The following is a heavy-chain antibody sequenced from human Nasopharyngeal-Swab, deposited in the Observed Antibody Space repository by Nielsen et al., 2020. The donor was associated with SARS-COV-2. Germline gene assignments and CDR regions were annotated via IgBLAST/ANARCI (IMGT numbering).Heavy chain of an antibody. D-gene: IGHD3-16*01. Sequence: GGSLRLSCAASGFTFSSYSMNWVRQAPGKGLEWVSYISSSSSTIYYADSVKGRFTISRDNAKNSLYLQMNSLKTEDTAVYYCTTDSGGASGVSYWGQGTLVTVSS. CDR3: TTDSGGASGVSY. J-gene: IGHJ4*02. CDR2: ISSSSSTI. V-gene: IGHV3-48*04. CDR1: GFTFSSYS.